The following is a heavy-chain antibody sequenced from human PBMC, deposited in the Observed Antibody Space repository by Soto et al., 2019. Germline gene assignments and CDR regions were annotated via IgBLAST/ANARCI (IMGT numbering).Heavy chain of an antibody. CDR3: ARRAAPDDSSGYYYVGFFDY. J-gene: IGHJ4*02. V-gene: IGHV3-30-3*01. D-gene: IGHD3-22*01. Sequence: QVQLVESGGGVVQPGRSLRLSCAASGFTFSSYAMHWVRQAPGKGLEWVAVISYDGSNKYYADSVKGRFTISRDNSKNTLYLQMNSLRAEDTAVYYCARRAAPDDSSGYYYVGFFDYWGQGTLVTVSS. CDR1: GFTFSSYA. CDR2: ISYDGSNK.